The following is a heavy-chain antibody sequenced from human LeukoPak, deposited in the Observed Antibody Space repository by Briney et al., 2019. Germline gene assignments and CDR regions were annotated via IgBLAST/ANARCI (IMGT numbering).Heavy chain of an antibody. Sequence: PSETLSLTCTVSGGSTSSGSYYWSWIRQPAGKGLEWIGRIYTSGSTNYNPSLKSRVTISVDTSKNQFSLKLSSVTAADTAVYYCARDSRIVGATGNFDYWGQGTLVTVSS. V-gene: IGHV4-61*02. CDR3: ARDSRIVGATGNFDY. CDR1: GGSTSSGSYY. J-gene: IGHJ4*02. D-gene: IGHD1-26*01. CDR2: IYTSGST.